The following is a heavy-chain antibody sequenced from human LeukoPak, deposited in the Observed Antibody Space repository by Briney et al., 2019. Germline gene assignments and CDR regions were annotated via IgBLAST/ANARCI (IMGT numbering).Heavy chain of an antibody. Sequence: GGSLGLSCAASGFTFTSYVMSWVRQAPGKGLEWVSGISGSGGSTNCADSVKGRFTISRDNSKNTLYLQMNSLRAEDTALYYCAKTSWYCSGGSCSNWFDPWGQGTLVTVSS. D-gene: IGHD2-15*01. J-gene: IGHJ5*02. CDR1: GFTFTSYV. CDR2: ISGSGGST. V-gene: IGHV3-23*01. CDR3: AKTSWYCSGGSCSNWFDP.